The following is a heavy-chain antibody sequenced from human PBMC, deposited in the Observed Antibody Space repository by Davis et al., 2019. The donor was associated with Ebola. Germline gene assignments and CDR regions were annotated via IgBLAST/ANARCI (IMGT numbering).Heavy chain of an antibody. CDR3: AIIVGATTGDTDY. Sequence: ASVKVSCKASGGTFSSYAISWVRQATGQGLEWMGWMNPNSGNTGYAQKFQGRVTMTRNTSISTAYMELSSLRSEDTAVYYCAIIVGATTGDTDYWGQGTLVTVSS. CDR2: MNPNSGNT. V-gene: IGHV1-8*02. CDR1: GGTFSSYA. J-gene: IGHJ4*02. D-gene: IGHD1-26*01.